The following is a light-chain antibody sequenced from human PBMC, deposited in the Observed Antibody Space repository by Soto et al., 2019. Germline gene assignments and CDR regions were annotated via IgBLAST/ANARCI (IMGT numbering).Light chain of an antibody. Sequence: DITLTQSPATLSLCPREKTTLSCRASQSVSSYLAWYQQKPGQAPRLLIYDASNRATGIPARFSGSGSGTDFTLTFGVLESEEFAAYYCQQRMNCPFTCGGGTRVDIK. V-gene: IGKV3-11*01. CDR1: QSVSSY. CDR3: QQRMNCPFT. CDR2: DAS. J-gene: IGKJ4*01.